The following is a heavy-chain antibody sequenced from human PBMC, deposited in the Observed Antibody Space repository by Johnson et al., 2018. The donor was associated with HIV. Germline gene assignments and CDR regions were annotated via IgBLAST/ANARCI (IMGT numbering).Heavy chain of an antibody. CDR1: GFTFSSYW. CDR3: VRETRDDAFDI. J-gene: IGHJ3*02. Sequence: VQLVESGGGLVQPGGSLRLSCAASGFTFSSYWMSWVRQAPGKGLESVANIKQDGSAKSYVASVKGRFTISRDNANNSLSLQMSGLRADDTAVYYCVRETRDDAFDIWGQGTMVTVSS. CDR2: IKQDGSAK. D-gene: IGHD4-11*01. V-gene: IGHV3-7*03.